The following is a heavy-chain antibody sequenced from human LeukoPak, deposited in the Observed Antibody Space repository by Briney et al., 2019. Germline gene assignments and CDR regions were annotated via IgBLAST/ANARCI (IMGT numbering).Heavy chain of an antibody. V-gene: IGHV3-30*04. Sequence: GGSLRLSCAASGFTFSSYAMHWVRQAPGKGLEWVAVISYDGSNKYYADSVKGRFTISRDNSKNTLYLQMNSLRAEDTAVYYCAREVRHYYGMDVRGKGTTVTVSS. CDR1: GFTFSSYA. CDR3: AREVRHYYGMDV. CDR2: ISYDGSNK. J-gene: IGHJ6*04.